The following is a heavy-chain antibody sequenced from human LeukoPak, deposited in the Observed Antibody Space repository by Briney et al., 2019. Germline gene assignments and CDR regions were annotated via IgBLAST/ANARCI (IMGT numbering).Heavy chain of an antibody. V-gene: IGHV1-46*01. J-gene: IGHJ4*02. CDR1: GYTLTSYY. D-gene: IGHD4-17*01. Sequence: ASVKVSCKASGYTLTSYYMHWVRQAPGQGLEWMGIINPSGGTTNYAQKFQGRVTITADESTSTAYMELSSLRSEDTAVYYCARSESYGIFDYWGQGTLVTVSS. CDR2: INPSGGTT. CDR3: ARSESYGIFDY.